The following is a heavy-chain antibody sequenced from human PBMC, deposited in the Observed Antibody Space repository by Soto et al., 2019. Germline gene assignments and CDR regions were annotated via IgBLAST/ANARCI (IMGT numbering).Heavy chain of an antibody. Sequence: QITLKESGPTLVKPTQTLTLTCTFSGFSLSTSGVGVGWIRQPPGKALEWLALIYWDGDKRYSPSLKSRLTITKDTSKNQVVLTMTNMDPVDTATYYCALTLPTSIITMVRGVIRKNDAFDIWGQGTMVTVSS. CDR2: IYWDGDK. CDR1: GFSLSTSGVG. CDR3: ALTLPTSIITMVRGVIRKNDAFDI. V-gene: IGHV2-5*02. D-gene: IGHD3-10*01. J-gene: IGHJ3*02.